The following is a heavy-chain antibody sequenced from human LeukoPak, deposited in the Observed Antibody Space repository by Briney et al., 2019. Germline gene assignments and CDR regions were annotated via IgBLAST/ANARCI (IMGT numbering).Heavy chain of an antibody. J-gene: IGHJ5*02. V-gene: IGHV4-39*07. CDR2: IYYSGST. CDR1: GGSISSSSYY. Sequence: SETLSLTCTVSGGSISSSSYYWGWIRQPPGKGLEWIGSIYYSGSTYYNPSLKSRVTISVDTSKNQFSLKLSSVTAADTAVYYCARGEGATTPSWFDPWGQGTLVTVSS. D-gene: IGHD1-26*01. CDR3: ARGEGATTPSWFDP.